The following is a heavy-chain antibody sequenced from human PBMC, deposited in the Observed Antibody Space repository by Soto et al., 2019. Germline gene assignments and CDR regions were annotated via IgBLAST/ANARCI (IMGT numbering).Heavy chain of an antibody. CDR2: ISAYNGNT. CDR1: GYTFSSYG. D-gene: IGHD6-13*01. J-gene: IGHJ3*02. V-gene: IGHV1-18*01. Sequence: QVQLVQSGAEVKKPGASVKVSCKASGYTFSSYGISWVRQAPGQGLEWMGWISAYNGNTIYTQKLQGRVTMTTDTSKITAYMEVRSVRSDDTAVYYCARECPYSSRCPDGFDICGQGTMVTVSS. CDR3: ARECPYSSRCPDGFDI.